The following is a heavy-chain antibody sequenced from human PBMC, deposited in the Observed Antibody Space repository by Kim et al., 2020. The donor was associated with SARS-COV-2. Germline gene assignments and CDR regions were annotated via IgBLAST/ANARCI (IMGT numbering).Heavy chain of an antibody. D-gene: IGHD3-10*01. CDR2: ISWNSGSI. CDR3: AKDMGFGELSWFDP. J-gene: IGHJ5*02. Sequence: GGSLRLSCAASGFTFDDYAMHWVRQAPGKGLEWVSGISWNSGSIGYADSVKGRFTISRDNAKNSLYLQMNSLRAEDTALYYCAKDMGFGELSWFDPWGQGTLVTVSS. CDR1: GFTFDDYA. V-gene: IGHV3-9*01.